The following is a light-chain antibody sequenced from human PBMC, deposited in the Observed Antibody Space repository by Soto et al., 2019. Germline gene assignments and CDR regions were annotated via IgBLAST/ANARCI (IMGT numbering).Light chain of an antibody. Sequence: QSALTQPASVSGSPGQSITISCTGTTSDVGGYNYVSWYQQHPGKAPKLMIYEVSNRPSGISNRFSGSKSGNTASLTISGLQAEDEADYYCSSYTSSSTLVFGTGPKVT. CDR3: SSYTSSSTLV. J-gene: IGLJ1*01. CDR1: TSDVGGYNY. V-gene: IGLV2-14*01. CDR2: EVS.